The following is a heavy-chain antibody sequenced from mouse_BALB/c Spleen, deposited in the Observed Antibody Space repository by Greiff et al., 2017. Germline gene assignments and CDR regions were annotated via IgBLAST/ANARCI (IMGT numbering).Heavy chain of an antibody. Sequence: VKVVESGPGLVAPSQSLSITCTVSGFSLTSYGVHWVRQPPGKGLEWLGVIWAGGSTNYNSALMSRLSISKDNSKSQVFLKMNSLQTDDTAMYYCAREMVRRAMDYWGQGTSVTVSS. CDR2: IWAGGST. CDR3: AREMVRRAMDY. J-gene: IGHJ4*01. CDR1: GFSLTSYG. V-gene: IGHV2-9*02. D-gene: IGHD2-3*01.